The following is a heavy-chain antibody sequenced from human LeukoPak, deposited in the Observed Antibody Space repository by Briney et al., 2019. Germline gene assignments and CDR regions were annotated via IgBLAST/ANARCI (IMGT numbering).Heavy chain of an antibody. CDR2: IRYDGSNK. Sequence: GGSLRLSCAASGFTFSSYGMHWVRQAPGKGLEWVAFIRYDGSNKYYADSVKGRFTISRDNSKNTLYLQMNSLRAKDTAVYYCAKDLDRMIVVVTNFDYWGQGTLVTVSS. V-gene: IGHV3-30*02. CDR3: AKDLDRMIVVVTNFDY. CDR1: GFTFSSYG. D-gene: IGHD3-22*01. J-gene: IGHJ4*02.